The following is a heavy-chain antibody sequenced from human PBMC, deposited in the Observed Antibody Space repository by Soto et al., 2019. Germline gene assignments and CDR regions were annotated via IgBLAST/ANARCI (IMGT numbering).Heavy chain of an antibody. D-gene: IGHD6-13*01. V-gene: IGHV4-39*01. J-gene: IGHJ6*02. Sequence: SETLSLTCTVSGGSISSSSYYWVWIRQPPGKVLEWIGSIYYSGSTYYNPSLKSRVTISVDTSKNQFSLKLSSVTAADTAVYYCARQLAAAGKVGRYYYYGMDVWGQGTTVTVSS. CDR1: GGSISSSSYY. CDR3: ARQLAAAGKVGRYYYYGMDV. CDR2: IYYSGST.